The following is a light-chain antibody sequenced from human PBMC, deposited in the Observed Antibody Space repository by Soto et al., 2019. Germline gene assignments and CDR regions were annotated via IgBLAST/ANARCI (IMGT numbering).Light chain of an antibody. V-gene: IGKV3-11*01. CDR2: DAS. CDR1: QSVSSY. J-gene: IGKJ5*01. Sequence: EIVLTQSPSTLSLSPGERATLSCRASQSVSSYLAWYRQKPGQAPRLLIYDASNRATGIPARFSGSGSGTDFTLTINSLEPEDSAVYYCQQRSNWPSITFGQGTRLEIK. CDR3: QQRSNWPSIT.